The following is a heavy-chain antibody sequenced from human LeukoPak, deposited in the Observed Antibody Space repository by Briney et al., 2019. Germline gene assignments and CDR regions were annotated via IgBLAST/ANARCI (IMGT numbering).Heavy chain of an antibody. CDR3: AREDYFWGAYPNYFNY. V-gene: IGHV4-4*07. CDR1: GGSISSHY. D-gene: IGHD3-16*02. CDR2: IYSSGST. Sequence: PSETLSLTCTVSGGSISSHYWSWIRQPAGKGLECLVRIYSSGSTSDNPSLKSRVTMSVDTSKNQFSLKLSSVTAADTAVYYCAREDYFWGAYPNYFNYWGQGSLVTVSS. J-gene: IGHJ4*02.